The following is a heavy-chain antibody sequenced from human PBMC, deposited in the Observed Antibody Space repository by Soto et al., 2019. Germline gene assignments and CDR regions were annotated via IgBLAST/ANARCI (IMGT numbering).Heavy chain of an antibody. V-gene: IGHV3-33*01. CDR2: IWYDGSNK. J-gene: IGHJ4*02. CDR3: ARDKGVKTWLQLRY. D-gene: IGHD5-12*01. Sequence: QVQLVESGGGVVQPGRSLRLSCAASGFTFSSYGMHWVRQAPGKGLEWVAVIWYDGSNKYYADSVKGRFTISRDNSKNTLYLQMNSLRAEDTAVYYCARDKGVKTWLQLRYWGQGTLVTVSS. CDR1: GFTFSSYG.